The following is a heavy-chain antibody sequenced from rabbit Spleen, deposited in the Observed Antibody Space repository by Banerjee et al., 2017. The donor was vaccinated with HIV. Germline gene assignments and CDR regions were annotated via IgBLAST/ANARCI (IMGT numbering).Heavy chain of an antibody. V-gene: IGHV1S40*01. CDR1: GFSFSSSYD. CDR2: INGGSGNI. D-gene: IGHD3-1*01. J-gene: IGHJ4*01. CDR3: ARNMGL. Sequence: QSVEESGGGLVKPGASLTLTCTASGFSFSSSYDTWWVRQAPGKGLEWIAYINGGSGNIYYANWAKGRFSISKTSSTTVTLQMTSLTAADTATYFCARNMGLWGPGTLVTVS.